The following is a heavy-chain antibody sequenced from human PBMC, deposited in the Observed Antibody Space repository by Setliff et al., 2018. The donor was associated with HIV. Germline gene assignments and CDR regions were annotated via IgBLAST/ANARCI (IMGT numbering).Heavy chain of an antibody. CDR2: IFYGGRT. V-gene: IGHV4-39*07. J-gene: IGHJ3*02. CDR3: ARGYGGTYYSDSSGYYYKVDAFDI. Sequence: SETLSLTCTVSGGSISTSSFSWGWVRQSPGRGLEWVGSIFYGGRTYYNPSLRSRLTMSVDTSKIQSSLGLRSLTAADTAVYYCARGYGGTYYSDSSGYYYKVDAFDIWGQGTVVTVSS. D-gene: IGHD3-22*01. CDR1: GGSISTSSFS.